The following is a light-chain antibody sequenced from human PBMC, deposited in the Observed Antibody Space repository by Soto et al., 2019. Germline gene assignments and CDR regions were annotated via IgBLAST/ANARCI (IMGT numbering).Light chain of an antibody. J-gene: IGLJ2*01. CDR1: PSDVAYYDL. CDR2: EVD. V-gene: IGLV2-23*02. Sequence: QSALTQRASVSGSPGQSITISCSGTPSDVAYYDLVSWYQQHPGRAPKLLIYEVDKLPSGISVRFSGSKSGATASLTISGLLPEDEAVYFCCTYAGHVPKFGGGTK. CDR3: CTYAGHVPK.